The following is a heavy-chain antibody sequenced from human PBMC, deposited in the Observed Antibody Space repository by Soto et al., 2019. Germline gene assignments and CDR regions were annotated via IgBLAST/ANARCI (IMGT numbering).Heavy chain of an antibody. CDR1: GDSITPSAL. Sequence: PSETLSLTCDVSGDSITPSALSTWVRQFPGRGLEWIGEIAHDGHTNYNPSLSGRVTMSVDLSNGQFSLNVASVNAADTAVDGWAGGRDYDYWGQGTVVTVSS. CDR3: AGGRDYDY. V-gene: IGHV4-4*01. D-gene: IGHD4-17*01. CDR2: IAHDGHT. J-gene: IGHJ4*02.